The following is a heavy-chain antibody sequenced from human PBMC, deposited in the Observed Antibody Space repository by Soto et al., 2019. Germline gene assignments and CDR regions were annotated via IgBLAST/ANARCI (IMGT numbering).Heavy chain of an antibody. CDR3: AMVDVYVTPSPQDV. J-gene: IGHJ6*02. CDR2: MNPNSGNT. V-gene: IGHV1-8*01. Sequence: ASVKVSCKASGYTFTSYDINWVRQATGQGLEWMGWMNPNSGNTNYAQNLQGRVTLTTDTSTSTAYMELTSLRSNDTAIYYCAMVDVYVTPSPQDVWGQGTTVTVS. D-gene: IGHD3-16*01. CDR1: GYTFTSYD.